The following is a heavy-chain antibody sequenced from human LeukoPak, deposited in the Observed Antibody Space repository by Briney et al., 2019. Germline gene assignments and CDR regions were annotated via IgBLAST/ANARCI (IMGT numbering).Heavy chain of an antibody. J-gene: IGHJ4*02. V-gene: IGHV3-11*01. Sequence: GSLRLSCAASGFTFSDYYMSWIRQAPGKGLEWVSYISSSGSTIYYADSVKGRFTISRDNAKNSLYLQMNSLRAEDTAVYYCARTYTAMVKAFDYWGQGTLVTVSS. CDR2: ISSSGSTI. CDR1: GFTFSDYY. CDR3: ARTYTAMVKAFDY. D-gene: IGHD5-18*01.